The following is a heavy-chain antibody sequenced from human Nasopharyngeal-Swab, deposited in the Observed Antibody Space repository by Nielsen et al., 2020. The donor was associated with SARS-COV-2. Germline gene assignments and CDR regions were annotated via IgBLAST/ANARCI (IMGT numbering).Heavy chain of an antibody. V-gene: IGHV1-8*01. CDR1: GSTFTSYD. D-gene: IGHD3-22*01. J-gene: IGHJ6*03. CDR2: MNPNSGNT. CDR3: ARAERGRIVVVITSFYYYYMDV. Sequence: ASVKVSCKASGSTFTSYDINWVRQATGQGLEWMGWMNPNSGNTGYAQKFQGRVTMTRNTSISTAYMELSSLRSEDTAVYYCARAERGRIVVVITSFYYYYMDVWGKGTTVTVSS.